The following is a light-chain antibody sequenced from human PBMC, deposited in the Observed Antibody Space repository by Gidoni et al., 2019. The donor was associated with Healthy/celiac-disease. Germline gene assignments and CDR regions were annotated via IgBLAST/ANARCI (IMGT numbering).Light chain of an antibody. V-gene: IGLV1-51*01. Sequence: QSVLTQPPSVTAATGRTVTISCSGSSSNIGNNHVSCYQQLPGTAPKLLIYHNKQRPSGIPDRFSGSKSGTSATLGITVRQTGDEADYYCGTWDSSLSAWVFGGGTKLTVL. CDR2: HNK. J-gene: IGLJ3*02. CDR3: GTWDSSLSAWV. CDR1: SSNIGNNH.